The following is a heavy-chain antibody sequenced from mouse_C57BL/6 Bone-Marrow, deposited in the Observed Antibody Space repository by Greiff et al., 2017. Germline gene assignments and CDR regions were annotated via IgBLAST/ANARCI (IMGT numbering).Heavy chain of an antibody. CDR1: GFTFSSYG. D-gene: IGHD1-1*01. J-gene: IGHJ4*01. V-gene: IGHV5-6*01. CDR2: ISSGGSYT. Sequence: EVKVVESGGDLVKPGGSLKLSCAASGFTFSSYGMSWVRQTPDKRLEWVATISSGGSYTYYPDSVKGRFTISRDNAKNTLYLQMSSLKSEDTAMYYCARKGLLLYYAMDYWGQGTSVTVSS. CDR3: ARKGLLLYYAMDY.